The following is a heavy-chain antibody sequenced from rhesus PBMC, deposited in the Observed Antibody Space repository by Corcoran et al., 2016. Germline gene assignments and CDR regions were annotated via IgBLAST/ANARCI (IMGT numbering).Heavy chain of an antibody. Sequence: DLVGPGGDLVQPGGSLRLSCVASGFRFSGYGLNWVRQAPGKGLERVSGLTSASDKIFYADSVRGRFTVSRDNSKNILFLQMNNLRFEDTAVYYCTKDLQYGAFDFWGQGLRVTVSS. J-gene: IGHJ3*01. CDR2: LTSASDKI. V-gene: IGHV3S5*01. CDR1: GFRFSGYG. D-gene: IGHD4-23*01. CDR3: TKDLQYGAFDF.